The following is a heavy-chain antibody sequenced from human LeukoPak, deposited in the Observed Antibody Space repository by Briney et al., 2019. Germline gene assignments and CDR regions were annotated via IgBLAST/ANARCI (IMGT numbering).Heavy chain of an antibody. V-gene: IGHV3-30*04. Sequence: GGSLRLSCTASGFTFSSYAMSWVRQAPGKGLEWVAVISYDGSNKYYADSVKGRFTISRDNSKNTLYLQMNSLRAEDTAVYYCARDRDSRGYYDKICGMDVWGQGTTVTVSS. J-gene: IGHJ6*02. D-gene: IGHD3-22*01. CDR3: ARDRDSRGYYDKICGMDV. CDR1: GFTFSSYA. CDR2: ISYDGSNK.